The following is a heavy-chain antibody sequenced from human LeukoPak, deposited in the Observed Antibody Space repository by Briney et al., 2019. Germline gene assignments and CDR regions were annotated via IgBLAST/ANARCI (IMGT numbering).Heavy chain of an antibody. CDR2: IYTSGST. CDR3: AGEGVVVVAATHY. J-gene: IGHJ4*02. D-gene: IGHD2-15*01. CDR1: GGSISSYY. V-gene: IGHV4-4*07. Sequence: SETLSLTCTVAGGSISSYYWSWIRQPAGKGLEWIGRIYTSGSTNYNPSLKSRVTMSVDTSKNQFSLKLSSVTAADTAVYYCAGEGVVVVAATHYWGQGTLVTVSS.